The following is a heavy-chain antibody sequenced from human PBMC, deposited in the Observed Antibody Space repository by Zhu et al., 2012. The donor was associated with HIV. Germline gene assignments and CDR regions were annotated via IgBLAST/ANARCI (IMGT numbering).Heavy chain of an antibody. D-gene: IGHD4-17*01. CDR3: ARDIADPITVTTTYYFDY. CDR2: IYTSGST. V-gene: IGHV4-4*07. Sequence: QVQLQESGPGLVKPSETLSLTCTVSGGSFISYYWSWIRQPAGKGLEWIGRIYTSGSTNYNPSLKSRVSMSVDTSKKQFSLKLRSVTAADTAVYYCARDIADPITVTTTYYFDYWGQGPWSTVXX. CDR1: GGSFISYY. J-gene: IGHJ4*03.